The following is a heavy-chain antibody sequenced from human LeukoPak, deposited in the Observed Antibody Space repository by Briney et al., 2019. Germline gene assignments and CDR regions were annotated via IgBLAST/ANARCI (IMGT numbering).Heavy chain of an antibody. J-gene: IGHJ4*02. CDR2: ISYDGSNK. V-gene: IGHV3-30-3*01. Sequence: PGKSLRLSCAASGFTFSGYPIHWVRQAPGKGLEWVAVISYDGSNKYYADSVKGRFTISRDNAKNSLYLQMNSLRAEDTAVYYCARDYPTVVTPAPTDYWGQGTLVTVSS. CDR1: GFTFSGYP. D-gene: IGHD4-23*01. CDR3: ARDYPTVVTPAPTDY.